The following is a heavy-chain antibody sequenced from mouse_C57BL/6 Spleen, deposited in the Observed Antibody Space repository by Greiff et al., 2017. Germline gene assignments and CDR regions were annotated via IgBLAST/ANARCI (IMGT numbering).Heavy chain of an antibody. CDR2: INPSTGGT. D-gene: IGHD1-1*01. CDR1: GYSFTGYY. Sequence: EVQLQQSGPELVKPGASVKISCKASGYSFTGYYMNWVKQSPEKSLEWIGEINPSTGGTTYNQKFKAKATLTVDKSSSTAYVQLKSLTSEDSAVYYCAKGAYYYGSSYRYYAMDDWGQGTSVTGSS. V-gene: IGHV1-42*01. J-gene: IGHJ4*01. CDR3: AKGAYYYGSSYRYYAMDD.